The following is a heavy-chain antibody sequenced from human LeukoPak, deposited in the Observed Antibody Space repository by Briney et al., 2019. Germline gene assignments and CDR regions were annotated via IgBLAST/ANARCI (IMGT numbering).Heavy chain of an antibody. CDR2: IIPILGIA. D-gene: IGHD6-13*01. CDR1: GGTFSGYT. V-gene: IGHV1-69*02. Sequence: GASVKVSCKASGGTFSGYTISWVRQAPGQGLEWMGRIIPILGIANYAQKFQGRVTITADKSTSTAYMELSSLRSEDTAVYYCARGDSSSWYRFDYWGQGTLVTVSS. J-gene: IGHJ4*02. CDR3: ARGDSSSWYRFDY.